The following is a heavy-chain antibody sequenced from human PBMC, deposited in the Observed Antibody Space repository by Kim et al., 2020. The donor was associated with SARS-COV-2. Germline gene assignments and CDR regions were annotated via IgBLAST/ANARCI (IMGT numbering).Heavy chain of an antibody. J-gene: IGHJ6*02. D-gene: IGHD3-9*01. CDR3: ARDYDILTDYGMDV. V-gene: IGHV3-11*04. Sequence: ADSVKGRFTISRDKAKNSLYLQMNSLRAEDTAVYYCARDYDILTDYGMDVWGQGTTVSVSS.